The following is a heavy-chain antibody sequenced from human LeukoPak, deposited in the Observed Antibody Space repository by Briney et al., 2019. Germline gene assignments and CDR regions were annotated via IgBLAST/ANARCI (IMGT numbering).Heavy chain of an antibody. Sequence: GRSLRLSCAASGFTFSQYAMHWVRQAPGKGLEWVAVTSYDGSNTHYADSVKGRFTISRGNSRNTLYLQMDSLRAEDTAVFYCARDHKLGGDYFYYGMDVWGQGTTVTVSS. D-gene: IGHD1-26*01. CDR3: ARDHKLGGDYFYYGMDV. CDR2: TSYDGSNT. CDR1: GFTFSQYA. J-gene: IGHJ6*02. V-gene: IGHV3-30-3*01.